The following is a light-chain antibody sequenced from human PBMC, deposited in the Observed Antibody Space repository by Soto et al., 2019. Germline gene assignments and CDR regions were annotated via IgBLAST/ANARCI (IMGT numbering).Light chain of an antibody. CDR1: QSLVHSDGTTH. CDR3: MHAIESLT. J-gene: IGKJ5*01. Sequence: DLVMTQTPLSSPVTLGQPASISCRASQSLVHSDGTTHLSWLQQRPGQPPRLLIYKTSNPFSGIPDRFSGSEAGTDFTLTIGRVEAEDVGIYYCMHAIESLTVGQGTRLEI. V-gene: IGKV2-24*01. CDR2: KTS.